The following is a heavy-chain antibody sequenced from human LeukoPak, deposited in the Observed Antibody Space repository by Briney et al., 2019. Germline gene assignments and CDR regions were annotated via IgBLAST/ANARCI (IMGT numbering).Heavy chain of an antibody. V-gene: IGHV3-74*01. J-gene: IGHJ4*02. CDR1: GFTFSSYW. Sequence: GGSLRLSCAASGFTFSSYWMHWVRQAPGKGMVWVSRIKSDGSSTSYADSVKGRFTISRDNAKNTVYLQMNSLRAEDTAVYYCATSRTFDYWGQGTLVTVSS. CDR2: IKSDGSST. CDR3: ATSRTFDY.